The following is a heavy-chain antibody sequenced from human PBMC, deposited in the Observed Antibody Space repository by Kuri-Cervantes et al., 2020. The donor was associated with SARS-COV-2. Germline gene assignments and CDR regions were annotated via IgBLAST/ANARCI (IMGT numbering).Heavy chain of an antibody. J-gene: IGHJ5*02. D-gene: IGHD6-6*01. Sequence: GSLRLSCTVSGDSVTTSTFYWGWIREPPGKELEWIGYIYTSGSTNYSPYLKSRVTISVDTSKNQFSLKLSSVTAADTAVYYCARVEAARPDNWSDPWGQGTLVTVSS. CDR1: GDSVTTSTFY. V-gene: IGHV4-61*05. CDR2: IYTSGST. CDR3: ARVEAARPDNWSDP.